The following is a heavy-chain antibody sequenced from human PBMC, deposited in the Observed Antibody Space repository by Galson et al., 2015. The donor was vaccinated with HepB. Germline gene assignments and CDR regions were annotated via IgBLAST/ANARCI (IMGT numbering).Heavy chain of an antibody. CDR1: GFSLSTSGMC. CDR2: INWDDDK. V-gene: IGHV2-70*01. Sequence: PALVKPTQTLTLTCTFSGFSLSTSGMCVSWIRQPPGKALEWLCLINWDDDKYYSTSLKTRLTISKDTSKNQVVLTMTNMDPVDTATYYCARIWSASHYYDRSGYYWYAFDIWGQGTMVTVSS. D-gene: IGHD3-22*01. CDR3: ARIWSASHYYDRSGYYWYAFDI. J-gene: IGHJ3*02.